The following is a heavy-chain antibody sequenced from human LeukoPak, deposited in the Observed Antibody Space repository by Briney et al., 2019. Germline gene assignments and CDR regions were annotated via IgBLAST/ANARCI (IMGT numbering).Heavy chain of an antibody. D-gene: IGHD4-17*01. CDR2: LSGSGGST. CDR1: GFTFSGYA. CDR3: AKVRGMTTVTLRHFDY. V-gene: IGHV3-23*01. Sequence: GGSLRLSCAASGFTFSGYAMSWVRQAPGKGLEWVSVLSGSGGSTYYADSVKGRFTISRDNSKNTLFLQMNSLRAEDTAIYYCAKVRGMTTVTLRHFDYWGQGTLVTVSS. J-gene: IGHJ4*02.